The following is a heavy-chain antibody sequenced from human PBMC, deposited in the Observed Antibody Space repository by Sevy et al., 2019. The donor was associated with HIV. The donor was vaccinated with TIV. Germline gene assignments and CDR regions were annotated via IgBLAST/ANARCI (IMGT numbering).Heavy chain of an antibody. CDR1: GGTITSLY. D-gene: IGHD1-26*01. J-gene: IGHJ4*02. Sequence: SETLSLTCTVSGGTITSLYWNWIRQPPGKGLEWIANIYYNGNINYNPSFKSRVTSSLNTSKNKFSLGLSSVTAADTAMYYCAGGNAWGRGYSWGQGTLVTVSS. V-gene: IGHV4-59*08. CDR2: IYYNGNI. CDR3: AGGNAWGRGYS.